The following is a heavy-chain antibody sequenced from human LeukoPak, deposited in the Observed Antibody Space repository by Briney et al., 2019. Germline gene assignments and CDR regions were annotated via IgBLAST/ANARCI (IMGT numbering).Heavy chain of an antibody. Sequence: SGTLSLTCTVPGGSISSSSYYLGSIRQPPGNGLGWIGFIYYSRSTYYNPSLKSRVPIPVETSNNQLSLKLSSVTAGHTAVCDSARGMTGRTPHYYYYMAVWGKRTTAT. D-gene: IGHD3-9*01. CDR1: GGSISSSSYY. CDR2: IYYSRST. CDR3: ARGMTGRTPHYYYYMAV. J-gene: IGHJ6*03. V-gene: IGHV4-39*07.